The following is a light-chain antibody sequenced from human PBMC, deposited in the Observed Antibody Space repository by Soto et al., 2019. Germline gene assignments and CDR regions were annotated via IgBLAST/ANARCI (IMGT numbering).Light chain of an antibody. J-gene: IGKJ4*01. CDR1: QSISNN. V-gene: IGKV3-15*01. Sequence: IVRTQSPATLSVSPGEIATLSVRASQSISNNLAWYQQRPGQAPRLLIYGASTRATGIPGRFSGSGSGTDCILTISSLQSEDFAVYYCQQHSDWPLIFGGGTKVDIK. CDR2: GAS. CDR3: QQHSDWPLI.